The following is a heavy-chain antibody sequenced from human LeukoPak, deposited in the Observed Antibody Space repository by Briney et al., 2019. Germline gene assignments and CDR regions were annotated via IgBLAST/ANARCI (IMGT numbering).Heavy chain of an antibody. J-gene: IGHJ4*02. CDR3: AKGKAVTGKNYFDY. CDR1: GFTFSSYA. Sequence: GGSLRLSCAASGFTFSSYAMSWVRQPPGRGLEWVSGISGGRSSTNYADSVKGRFTISRDNPKNTLYLQTNSLRAEDTALYYCAKGKAVTGKNYFDYWGQGTLVTVSS. D-gene: IGHD6-19*01. V-gene: IGHV3-23*01. CDR2: ISGGRSST.